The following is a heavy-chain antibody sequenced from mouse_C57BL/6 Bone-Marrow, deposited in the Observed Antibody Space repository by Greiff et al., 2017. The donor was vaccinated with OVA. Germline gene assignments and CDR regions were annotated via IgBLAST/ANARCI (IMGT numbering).Heavy chain of an antibody. CDR1: GYTFTSYW. Sequence: QVQLQQPGAELVMPGASVKLSCKASGYTFTSYWMHWVKQRPGQGLEWIGELDPSDSYTNYNQKFKGKSTLTVDKSSSTAYMQLSSLTSEDSAVYYCARSAYYTPYYFDYWGQGTTLTVSS. V-gene: IGHV1-69*01. CDR3: ARSAYYTPYYFDY. D-gene: IGHD2-12*01. J-gene: IGHJ2*01. CDR2: LDPSDSYT.